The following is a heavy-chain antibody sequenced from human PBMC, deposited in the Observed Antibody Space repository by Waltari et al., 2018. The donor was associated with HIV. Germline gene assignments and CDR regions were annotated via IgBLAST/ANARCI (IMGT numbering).Heavy chain of an antibody. D-gene: IGHD3-22*01. V-gene: IGHV1-69*12. CDR2: IIPIFGTV. CDR1: GGSFSNSA. CDR3: TNTMTYDSSGYYWAY. J-gene: IGHJ4*02. Sequence: QVQLVQSGAEVKKPGSSVKVSCKASGGSFSNSAISWVRQAPGQGLEWMGGIIPIFGTVNYAQKLQGRVTITADESTSTAYMELSGLRSEDTAVYYCTNTMTYDSSGYYWAYWDQGTLVAVSS.